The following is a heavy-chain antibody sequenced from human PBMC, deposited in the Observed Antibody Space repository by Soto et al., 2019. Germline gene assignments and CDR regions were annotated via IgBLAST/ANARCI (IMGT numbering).Heavy chain of an antibody. CDR1: GFTFSSYA. D-gene: IGHD3-10*01. Sequence: QVQLVESGGGVVQPGGSLRLSCTASGFTFSSYAMHWVRQAPGKGLEWVAVISYDGSNKYYADSVKGRFTISRDNSKNTLFLQMNSLRAEDTAVYYCARPDYGSGSYPDYWGQGTLVTVSS. J-gene: IGHJ4*02. CDR2: ISYDGSNK. V-gene: IGHV3-30-3*01. CDR3: ARPDYGSGSYPDY.